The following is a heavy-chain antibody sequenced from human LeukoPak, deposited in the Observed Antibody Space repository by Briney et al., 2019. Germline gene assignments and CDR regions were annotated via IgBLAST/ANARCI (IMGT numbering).Heavy chain of an antibody. Sequence: ASVKVSCKASGSTFTGYYIHWVRQAPGQGLEWMGWINPNSGGANYAQRFQGRVTMTRDTSISTAYMELSSLTSDDTAVYYCARERGRGITVSKYYFDYWGQGTLVTVSS. D-gene: IGHD3-10*01. CDR2: INPNSGGA. CDR3: ARERGRGITVSKYYFDY. CDR1: GSTFTGYY. V-gene: IGHV1-2*02. J-gene: IGHJ4*02.